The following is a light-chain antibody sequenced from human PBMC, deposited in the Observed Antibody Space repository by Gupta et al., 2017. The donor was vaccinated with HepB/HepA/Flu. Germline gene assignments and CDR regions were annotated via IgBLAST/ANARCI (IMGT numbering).Light chain of an antibody. CDR1: QTVTSY. Sequence: EIVLTQSPEILSLSPGERATLSCRASQTVTSYLAWYQHKPGQAPRLLIYDVSHRATGIPASFSGGGSGADVTLTISGLEPEDFAVYYCQQRGNWALITFGQGTRLGIK. V-gene: IGKV3-11*01. CDR3: QQRGNWALIT. J-gene: IGKJ5*01. CDR2: DVS.